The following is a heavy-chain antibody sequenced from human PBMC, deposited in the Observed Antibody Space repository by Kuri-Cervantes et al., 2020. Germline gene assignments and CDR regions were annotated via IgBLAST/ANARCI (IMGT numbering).Heavy chain of an antibody. V-gene: IGHV3-30-3*01. CDR2: ISYDGSNK. J-gene: IGHJ4*02. CDR3: ARDSHDIVDY. CDR1: GFTFSSYA. D-gene: IGHD3-9*01. Sequence: GESLKISCAASGFTFSSYAMHWVRQAPGKELEWVAVISYDGSNKYYADSVKGRFTISRDNSKNTLYLQMNSLRAEDTAVYYCARDSHDIVDYWGQGTLVTVSS.